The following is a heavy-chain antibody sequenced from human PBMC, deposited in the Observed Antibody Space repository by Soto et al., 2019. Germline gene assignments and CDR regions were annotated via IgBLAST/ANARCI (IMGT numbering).Heavy chain of an antibody. V-gene: IGHV1-69*01. CDR1: GGTFSSYA. CDR3: ARYRGRHGVVPHPPPYYYYGMDV. CDR2: IIPICGTA. J-gene: IGHJ6*02. Sequence: QVQLVQSGAEVKKPGSSVKVSCKASGGTFSSYAISWVRQAPGQGLEWMGGIIPICGTANYAQKFQGRVTITADESTSTAYMELSSLRSEDTAVYYWARYRGRHGVVPHPPPYYYYGMDVWGQGTTVTVSS. D-gene: IGHD4-17*01.